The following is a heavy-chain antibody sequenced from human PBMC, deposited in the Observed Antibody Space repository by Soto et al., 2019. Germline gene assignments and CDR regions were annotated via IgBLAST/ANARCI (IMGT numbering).Heavy chain of an antibody. D-gene: IGHD3-3*01. CDR3: TTERYYDFWSGYSNDAFDI. J-gene: IGHJ3*02. Sequence: GGSLRLSCAASGFTFSNAWMNWVRQAPGKGLEWVGRIKSKTDGGTTDYAAPVKGRFTISRDDSKNTLYLQMNSLKTEDTAVYYCTTERYYDFWSGYSNDAFDIWGQGTMVTVSS. CDR1: GFTFSNAW. V-gene: IGHV3-15*07. CDR2: IKSKTDGGTT.